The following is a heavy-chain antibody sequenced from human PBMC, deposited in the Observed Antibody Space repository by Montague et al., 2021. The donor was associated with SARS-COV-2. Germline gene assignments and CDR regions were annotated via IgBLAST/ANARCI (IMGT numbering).Heavy chain of an antibody. Sequence: SRRFSCAGPGFTLSNNYMSWVRQTPGKGLEWVSILYADGSTKNADSVRGRFTISRDNSRNTLYLQMNSLRTEDTATYYCTRDQFFQQHLQWGQGILVVVTS. V-gene: IGHV3-66*02. CDR1: GFTLSNNY. D-gene: IGHD3-3*01. CDR2: LYADGST. CDR3: TRDQFFQQHLQ. J-gene: IGHJ4*02.